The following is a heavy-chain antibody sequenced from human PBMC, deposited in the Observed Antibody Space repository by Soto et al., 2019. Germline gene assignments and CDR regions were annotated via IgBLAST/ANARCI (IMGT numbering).Heavy chain of an antibody. V-gene: IGHV1-18*04. J-gene: IGHJ4*02. D-gene: IGHD3-16*01. CDR3: ARGGGIYSIAWPIDH. CDR1: GYTFTNYG. Sequence: ASVKVSCKASGYTFTNYGISWLRQAPGQGLEWMGWTGAYNGNTNYAQKFQGRVTMTADTSTNTAYMELRSLRYDDTAVYYCARGGGIYSIAWPIDHWGQGTLVTVSS. CDR2: TGAYNGNT.